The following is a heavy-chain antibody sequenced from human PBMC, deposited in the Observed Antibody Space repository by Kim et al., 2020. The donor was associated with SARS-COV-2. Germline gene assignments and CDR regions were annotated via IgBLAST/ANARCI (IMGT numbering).Heavy chain of an antibody. Sequence: YADPGRGRFTMSRDHSKTMVYLQMNSLRAEDTAIYYCAKGHMTMVTAPDYWGQGSLVTVSS. CDR3: AKGHMTMVTAPDY. V-gene: IGHV3-23*01. D-gene: IGHD4-17*01. J-gene: IGHJ4*02.